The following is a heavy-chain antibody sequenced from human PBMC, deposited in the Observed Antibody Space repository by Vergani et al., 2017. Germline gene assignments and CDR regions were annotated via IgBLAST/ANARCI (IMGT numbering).Heavy chain of an antibody. J-gene: IGHJ4*02. CDR2: VYFTGHT. V-gene: IGHV4-59*04. CDR1: GASVNSYY. CDR3: ARSGSYQRARDH. Sequence: QVKLQESGPGLVKPSETLSLTCTVSGASVNSYYWSWIRQPPGKGLEWLGSVYFTGHTYYNPSLKSRVTISVDTSNNHFSLNLSSVTAADTAVYYCARSGSYQRARDHWGRGTLVTVSA. D-gene: IGHD6-25*01.